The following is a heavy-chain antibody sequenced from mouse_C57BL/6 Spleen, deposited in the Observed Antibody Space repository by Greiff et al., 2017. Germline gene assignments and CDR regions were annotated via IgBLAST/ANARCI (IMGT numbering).Heavy chain of an antibody. D-gene: IGHD1-1*01. CDR2: IYPGDGDT. CDR1: GYAFSSSW. CDR3: ARWNYYGSSSLDV. Sequence: QVQLQQSGPELVKPGASVKISCKASGYAFSSSWMNWVKQRPGKGLGWIGRIYPGDGDTNYNGKFKGKATLTADKSSSTAYMQLSSLTSEDSAVYFCARWNYYGSSSLDVWGTGTTVTVSS. J-gene: IGHJ1*03. V-gene: IGHV1-82*01.